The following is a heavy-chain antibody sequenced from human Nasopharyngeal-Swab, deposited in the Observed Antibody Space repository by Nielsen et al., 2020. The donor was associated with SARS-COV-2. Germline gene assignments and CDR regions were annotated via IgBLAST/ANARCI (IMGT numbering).Heavy chain of an antibody. D-gene: IGHD6-19*01. J-gene: IGHJ4*02. CDR2: ISDNGANT. V-gene: IGHV3-23*01. Sequence: LSLTCAASGFRFSSHAMSWVRQAPGKGLEWVSGISDNGANTYYADSVKGRFTISKDMSKNTLYLQMNSLRAEDTAVYFCAKGQQWLDELDYWGQGTLVTVSS. CDR3: AKGQQWLDELDY. CDR1: GFRFSSHA.